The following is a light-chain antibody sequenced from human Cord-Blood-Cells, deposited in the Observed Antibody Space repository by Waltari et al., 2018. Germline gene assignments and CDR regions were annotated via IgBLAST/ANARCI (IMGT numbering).Light chain of an antibody. V-gene: IGKV3-20*01. CDR3: QQYGSSPFT. J-gene: IGKJ3*01. CDR2: GAS. CDR1: QSVSSSY. Sequence: EIVLTQSPGTLSLSQGERATLSCRANQSVSSSYLAWYQQKPGQAPRLLIYGASSRATGIPDRFSGSGSGTDFTLTISRLEPEDFAVYYCQQYGSSPFTFGPGTKVDIK.